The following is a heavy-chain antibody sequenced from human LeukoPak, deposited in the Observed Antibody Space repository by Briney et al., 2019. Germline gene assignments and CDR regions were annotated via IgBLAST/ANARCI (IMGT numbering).Heavy chain of an antibody. Sequence: PIFGTANYAQKFQGRVTITADKSTSTAYMELSSLRSEDTAVYYCATMYYYDSSGYLVFVDYWGQGTLVTVSS. CDR3: ATMYYYDSSGYLVFVDY. CDR2: PIFGTA. V-gene: IGHV1-69*06. J-gene: IGHJ4*02. D-gene: IGHD3-22*01.